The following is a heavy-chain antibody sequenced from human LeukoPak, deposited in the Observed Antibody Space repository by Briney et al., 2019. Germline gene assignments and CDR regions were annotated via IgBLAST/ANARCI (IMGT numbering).Heavy chain of an antibody. CDR3: AKVAVCSSTSCYYFDY. V-gene: IGHV3-74*01. D-gene: IGHD2-2*01. CDR2: ITNDGSST. J-gene: IGHJ4*02. CDR1: GLTFSSHW. Sequence: PGGSLRLSCAASGLTFSSHWMHWVRHAPGKGLVWVSRITNDGSSTTYADSVKGRFTISRDNAKNTLYLQMNSLRAEDTAVYYCAKVAVCSSTSCYYFDYWGQGTLVTVSS.